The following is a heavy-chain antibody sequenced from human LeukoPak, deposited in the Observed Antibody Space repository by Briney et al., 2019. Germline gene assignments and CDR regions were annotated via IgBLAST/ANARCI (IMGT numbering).Heavy chain of an antibody. Sequence: GGSLRLSCAASGFTFSSYWMHWVRQAPGKGLVWVSRINSDGSSTSYADSVKGRFTISRDNAKNTLYLQMNSLGAEDTAVYYCARDTAPYYYDSSGYDSLIWGQGTLVTVSS. CDR2: INSDGSST. J-gene: IGHJ4*02. D-gene: IGHD3-22*01. CDR1: GFTFSSYW. V-gene: IGHV3-74*01. CDR3: ARDTAPYYYDSSGYDSLI.